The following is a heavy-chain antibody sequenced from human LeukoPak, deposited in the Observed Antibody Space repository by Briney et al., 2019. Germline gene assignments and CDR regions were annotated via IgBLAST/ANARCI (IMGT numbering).Heavy chain of an antibody. D-gene: IGHD5-24*01. Sequence: LSLTCTVSGGSISSSNYYWDWVRQAPGKGLEWVGRIRDKANSYTTEYAASVKGRFTISRDDSKNSLYLQMNSLRTEDTAVYYCALEMATIGFDYWGQGTLVTVSS. V-gene: IGHV3-72*01. CDR1: GGSISSSNYY. CDR3: ALEMATIGFDY. CDR2: IRDKANSYTT. J-gene: IGHJ4*02.